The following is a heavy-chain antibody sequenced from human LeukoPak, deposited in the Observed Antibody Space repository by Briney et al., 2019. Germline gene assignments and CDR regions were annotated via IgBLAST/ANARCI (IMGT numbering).Heavy chain of an antibody. CDR2: INHSGST. CDR1: GGSFSGYY. Sequence: SETLSLTCAIYGGSFSGYYWSWIRQPPGKGLEWIGEINHSGSTNYNPSLKSRVTISVDTSKNQFSLKLSSVTAADTAVYYCASLKAVAFDYWGQGTLVTVSS. V-gene: IGHV4-34*01. J-gene: IGHJ4*02. D-gene: IGHD6-19*01. CDR3: ASLKAVAFDY.